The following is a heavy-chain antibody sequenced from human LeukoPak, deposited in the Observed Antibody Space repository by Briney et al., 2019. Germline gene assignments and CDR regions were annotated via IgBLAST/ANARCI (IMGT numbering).Heavy chain of an antibody. Sequence: GGSLGLSCEGSGFTFSNYWMGWVRQAPGKGLQWVANIKTDGSEKYYVDSVKGRFTISRDNATNSLYLQMNSLRAEDTAVYYCATYSSLNRREFQFWGQGTLLTVSS. J-gene: IGHJ1*01. CDR2: IKTDGSEK. CDR1: GFTFSNYW. V-gene: IGHV3-7*01. D-gene: IGHD3-22*01. CDR3: ATYSSLNRREFQF.